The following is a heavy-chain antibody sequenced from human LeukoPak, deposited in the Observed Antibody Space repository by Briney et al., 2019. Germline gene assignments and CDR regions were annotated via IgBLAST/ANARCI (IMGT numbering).Heavy chain of an antibody. CDR2: IYPGDSDT. CDR3: ARNDAFDI. V-gene: IGHV5-51*01. CDR1: GSDFASYW. J-gene: IGHJ3*02. Sequence: GESLQISCQGSGSDFASYWIGWVRQLPGKGLEWMGIIYPGDSDTTYSPSFQGQVTISADKSISTAYLQWSSLKTSDTAMYYCARNDAFDIWGQGTMVTVS.